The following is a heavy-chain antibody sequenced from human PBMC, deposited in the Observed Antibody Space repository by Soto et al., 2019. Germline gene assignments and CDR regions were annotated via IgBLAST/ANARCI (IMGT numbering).Heavy chain of an antibody. CDR1: GGSISSSSYY. Sequence: SETLSLTCTVSGGSISSSSYYWGWIRQPPGKGLEWIGSIYYSGSTYYNPSLKSRVTISVDTSKNQFSLKLSSVTAADTAVYYCARHRGFLAAAANNWFDPWGQGTLVTVSS. CDR3: ARHRGFLAAAANNWFDP. D-gene: IGHD6-25*01. CDR2: IYYSGST. V-gene: IGHV4-39*01. J-gene: IGHJ5*02.